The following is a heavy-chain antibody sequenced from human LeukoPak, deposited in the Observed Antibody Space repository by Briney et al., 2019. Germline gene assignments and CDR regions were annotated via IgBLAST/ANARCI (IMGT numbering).Heavy chain of an antibody. CDR3: ARVPYSSFIIFDY. V-gene: IGHV4-59*01. J-gene: IGHJ4*02. CDR1: GGSISSYY. CDR2: IYYSGST. D-gene: IGHD6-6*01. Sequence: SETLSLTCTVSGGSISSYYWSWIRQPPGQGLEWIGYIYYSGSTNYNPSLKSRVTISVDTSKNQFSLKLSSVTAADTAVYYCARVPYSSFIIFDYWGQGTLVTVSS.